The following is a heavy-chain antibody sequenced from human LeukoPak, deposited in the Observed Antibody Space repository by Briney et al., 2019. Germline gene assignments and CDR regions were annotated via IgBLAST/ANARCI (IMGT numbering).Heavy chain of an antibody. CDR3: ARDALETEYYFDY. V-gene: IGHV1-69*05. J-gene: IGHJ4*02. Sequence: SVKVSCKASGGTFSSYAISWVRQAPGQGLEWMGRIIPIFGTANYAQKFQGRVTITTDESTSTAYMELSSLRSEDTAVYYCARDALETEYYFDYWGQGTLVTVSS. CDR2: IIPIFGTA. D-gene: IGHD3-3*01. CDR1: GGTFSSYA.